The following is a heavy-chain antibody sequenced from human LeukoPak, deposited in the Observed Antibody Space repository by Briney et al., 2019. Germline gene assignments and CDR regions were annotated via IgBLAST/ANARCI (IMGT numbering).Heavy chain of an antibody. V-gene: IGHV1-2*02. CDR1: GYTFTGYY. CDR3: ATSYQLLSLDAFDI. D-gene: IGHD2-2*01. Sequence: ASVKVSCKASGYTFTGYYMHWVRQAPGQGLEWMGWINPNSGGTNYAQKFQGRVIMTRDTSISTAYMELSRLRSDDTAVYYCATSYQLLSLDAFDIWGQGTMVTVSS. CDR2: INPNSGGT. J-gene: IGHJ3*02.